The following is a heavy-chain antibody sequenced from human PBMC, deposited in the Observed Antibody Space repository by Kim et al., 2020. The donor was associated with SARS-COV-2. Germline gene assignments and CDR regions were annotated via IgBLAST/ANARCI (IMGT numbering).Heavy chain of an antibody. D-gene: IGHD5-12*01. V-gene: IGHV3-53*04. CDR2: IYSGGST. Sequence: GGSLRLSCAASGFTVSSNYMSWVRQAPGKGLEWVSVIYSGGSTYYADSVKGRFTFSRHNSKNTLYLQMNSLRAEDTAVYYCAKTGWLRGYFDLWGRGTLVTVSS. J-gene: IGHJ2*01. CDR1: GFTVSSNY. CDR3: AKTGWLRGYFDL.